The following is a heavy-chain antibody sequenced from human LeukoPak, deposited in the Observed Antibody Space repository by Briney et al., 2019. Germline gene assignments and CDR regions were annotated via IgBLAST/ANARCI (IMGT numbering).Heavy chain of an antibody. J-gene: IGHJ5*02. V-gene: IGHV1-8*02. CDR1: GYTFTSYY. Sequence: ASVKVSCKASGYTFTSYYIHWVRQAPGQGLEWMGWMNPNSGNTGYAQKFQGRVTMTRNTSISTAYMELSSLRSEDTAVYYCARGGGTMIVVVFDPWGQGTLVTVSS. CDR3: ARGGGTMIVVVFDP. CDR2: MNPNSGNT. D-gene: IGHD3-22*01.